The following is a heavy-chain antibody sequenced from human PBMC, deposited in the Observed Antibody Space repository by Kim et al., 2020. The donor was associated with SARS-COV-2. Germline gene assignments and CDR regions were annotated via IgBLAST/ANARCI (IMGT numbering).Heavy chain of an antibody. D-gene: IGHD5-18*01. CDR1: GFTFGFYA. Sequence: GGSLRLSCAASGFTFGFYAMSWVRQAPGKGLEWVSTISNSGDNTHHADSVKGRFAISRDNSKNMLYLQMDSLRAEDTAVYYCVRDLTYSYSYWGQGTLVTVSS. CDR2: ISNSGDNT. V-gene: IGHV3-23*01. J-gene: IGHJ4*02. CDR3: VRDLTYSYSY.